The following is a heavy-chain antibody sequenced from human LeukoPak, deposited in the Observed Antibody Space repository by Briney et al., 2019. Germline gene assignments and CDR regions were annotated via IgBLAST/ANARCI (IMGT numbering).Heavy chain of an antibody. J-gene: IGHJ4*02. Sequence: GGSLRLSCTGSGFTFGNYAISWVHQAPGKGLEWVGFIRSKAYGGATEYGASVKGRFTISRDDSKSIAYLQMNSLKTEDTAVYYCTRDILTGYYQPDYWGQGTLVSVSS. V-gene: IGHV3-49*04. CDR2: IRSKAYGGAT. CDR3: TRDILTGYYQPDY. CDR1: GFTFGNYA. D-gene: IGHD3-9*01.